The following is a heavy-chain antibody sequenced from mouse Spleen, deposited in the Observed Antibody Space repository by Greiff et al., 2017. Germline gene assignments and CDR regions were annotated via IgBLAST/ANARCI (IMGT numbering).Heavy chain of an antibody. J-gene: IGHJ4*01. CDR3: ASYYYGSSYPALAMDY. D-gene: IGHD1-1*01. Sequence: VMLVESGPGLVAPSQSLSITCTVSGFSLTSYGISWVSQPPGKGLEWLGVIWPGGGANYNTALKSKLSISKDNSQSQVFLKMNRLQTEDTARYYCASYYYGSSYPALAMDYWGQGTSVTVSS. CDR2: IWPGGGA. V-gene: IGHV2-9-1*01. CDR1: GFSLTSYG.